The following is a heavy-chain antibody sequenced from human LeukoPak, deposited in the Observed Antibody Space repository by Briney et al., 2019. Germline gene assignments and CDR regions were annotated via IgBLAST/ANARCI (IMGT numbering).Heavy chain of an antibody. CDR2: IYYSGST. D-gene: IGHD4-17*01. CDR1: GGSISSYY. CDR3: ARLTTVVTPRLDY. Sequence: SETLSLTCTVSGGSISSYYWSWIRQPPGKGLEWIGYIYYSGSTNYNPSLKSRVTISVDTSKNQFSLKLSSVTAADTAVYYCARLTTVVTPRLDYWGQGTLVTVSS. V-gene: IGHV4-59*08. J-gene: IGHJ4*02.